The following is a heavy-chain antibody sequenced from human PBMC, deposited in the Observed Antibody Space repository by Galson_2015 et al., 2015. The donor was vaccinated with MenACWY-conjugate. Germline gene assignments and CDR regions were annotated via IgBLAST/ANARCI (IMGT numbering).Heavy chain of an antibody. J-gene: IGHJ3*01. D-gene: IGHD3-10*01. CDR1: RGSISTSY. Sequence: SESLSLTCPVSRGSISTSYWSWIRQPPGKGLEWSGHIYYSGSSNYNPSLKSRVTMSVDTSKNQISLHLRTVTAADTAVYFCASNYSGPTSEAFDVWGQGTTVIISS. CDR2: IYYSGSS. CDR3: ASNYSGPTSEAFDV. V-gene: IGHV4-59*01.